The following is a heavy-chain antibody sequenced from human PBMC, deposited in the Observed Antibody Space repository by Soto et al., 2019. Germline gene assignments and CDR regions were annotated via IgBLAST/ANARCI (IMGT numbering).Heavy chain of an antibody. CDR2: INGDGSST. D-gene: IGHD6-13*01. Sequence: PGGSLRLSCAASGFTFRSYWMHWVRQAPGKGLVWVSRINGDGSSTYYVDSVKGRFTISRDNAKNTLYLQMNSLRVEDTAVYYCARAAAAGHWFDPWGQGTLVTVSS. CDR1: GFTFRSYW. J-gene: IGHJ5*02. V-gene: IGHV3-74*01. CDR3: ARAAAAGHWFDP.